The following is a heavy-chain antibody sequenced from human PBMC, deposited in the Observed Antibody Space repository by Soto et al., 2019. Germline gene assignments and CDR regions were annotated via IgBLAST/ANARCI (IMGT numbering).Heavy chain of an antibody. CDR3: AREKITGPFDY. D-gene: IGHD2-8*02. J-gene: IGHJ4*02. V-gene: IGHV4-59*12. Sequence: PSETLSLTCTVSGGSISNYYWSWIRQPPGKGLEYIGYIYYSGSTNYSPSLKSRVTISVDTSKNQFSLKLTSVTAADTAVYYCAREKITGPFDYWGQGTLVTVSS. CDR1: GGSISNYY. CDR2: IYYSGST.